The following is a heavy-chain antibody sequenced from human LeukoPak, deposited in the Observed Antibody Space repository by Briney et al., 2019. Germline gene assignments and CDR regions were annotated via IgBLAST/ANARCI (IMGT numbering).Heavy chain of an antibody. Sequence: PSETLSLTCIVSGDSISGYYWSWIRQPPGKGLEYIGYVYYSGATNSNPSLKSRVTISLDTSKNQFSLKLNSVTAADTAVYYCAKYGNYLVDWGQGTLVTVSS. CDR2: VYYSGAT. V-gene: IGHV4-59*01. CDR1: GDSISGYY. J-gene: IGHJ4*02. CDR3: AKYGNYLVD. D-gene: IGHD2/OR15-2a*01.